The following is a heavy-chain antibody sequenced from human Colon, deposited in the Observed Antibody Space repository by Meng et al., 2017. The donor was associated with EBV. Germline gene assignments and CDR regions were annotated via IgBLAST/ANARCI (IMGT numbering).Heavy chain of an antibody. J-gene: IGHJ4*02. CDR1: GGSFSGYY. CDR2: INHSGST. Sequence: QVQIQQWGAGLLQPSETLSLTCAVSGGSFSGYYWSWIRQAPGKGLEWIGEINHSGSTKFNPSLESRVSISVDTSENQVSLKLTSVTAADTAVYYCARRTTVNLRSFDSWGQGTLVTVSS. CDR3: ARRTTVNLRSFDS. D-gene: IGHD4-17*01. V-gene: IGHV4-34*01.